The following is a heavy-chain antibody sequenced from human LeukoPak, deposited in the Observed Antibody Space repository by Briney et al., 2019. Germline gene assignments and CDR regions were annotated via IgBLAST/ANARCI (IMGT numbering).Heavy chain of an antibody. Sequence: SETLSLTCTVSGGSISSSSYYWGWIRQPPGKGLEWIGSIYYSGSTYYNPSLKSRVTISVDTSKNQFSLQLNSVTAADTAVYYCARSLGSWFPFEYWGQGTLVTVSS. CDR2: IYYSGST. J-gene: IGHJ4*02. CDR1: GGSISSSSYY. CDR3: ARSLGSWFPFEY. V-gene: IGHV4-39*01. D-gene: IGHD6-13*01.